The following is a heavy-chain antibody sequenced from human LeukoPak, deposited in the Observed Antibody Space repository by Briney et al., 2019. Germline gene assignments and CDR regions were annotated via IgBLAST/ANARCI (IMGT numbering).Heavy chain of an antibody. D-gene: IGHD4-23*01. CDR1: GYTFTSYY. J-gene: IGHJ3*02. Sequence: GASVRVSCKASGYTFTSYYMHWVRQAPGQGLEWMGIINPSGGSTSYAQKFQGRVTMTRDMSTSTVYMELSSLRSEDTAVYYCARASTVVTRSATNDAFDIWGQGTVVTVSS. CDR2: INPSGGST. V-gene: IGHV1-46*01. CDR3: ARASTVVTRSATNDAFDI.